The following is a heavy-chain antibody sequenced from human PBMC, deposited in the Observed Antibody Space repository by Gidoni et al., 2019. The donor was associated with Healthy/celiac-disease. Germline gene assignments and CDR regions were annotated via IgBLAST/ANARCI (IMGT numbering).Heavy chain of an antibody. J-gene: IGHJ3*02. D-gene: IGHD1-26*01. CDR3: ARGRQWRVGATFAFDI. V-gene: IGHV4-59*01. CDR1: GGSISSYY. Sequence: QVQLQESGPGLVKPSETLSLTCTVSGGSISSYYWSWIRQPPGKGLEWIGYIYYSGSTNYNPSLKSRVTISVDTSKNQFSLKLSSVTAADTAVYYCARGRQWRVGATFAFDIWGQGTMVTVSS. CDR2: IYYSGST.